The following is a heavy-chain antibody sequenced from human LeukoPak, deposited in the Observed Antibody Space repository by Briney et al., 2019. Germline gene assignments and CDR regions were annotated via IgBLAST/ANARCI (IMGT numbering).Heavy chain of an antibody. V-gene: IGHV3-9*01. CDR2: ISWNSGSI. Sequence: GGSLRLSCAASGFTLDDYAMHWVRQAPGKGLEWVSGISWNSGSIGYADSVKGRFTISRDNAKNSLYLQMNSLRAEDTALYYCAKGGDILTGYPFDPWGQGTLVTVSS. CDR1: GFTLDDYA. D-gene: IGHD3-9*01. J-gene: IGHJ5*02. CDR3: AKGGDILTGYPFDP.